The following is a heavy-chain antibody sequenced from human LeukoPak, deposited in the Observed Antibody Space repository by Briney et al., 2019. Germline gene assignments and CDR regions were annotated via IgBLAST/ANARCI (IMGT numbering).Heavy chain of an antibody. CDR1: GFPLSSHA. CDR2: ISSSGSTI. CDR3: ARDATVTTFDY. J-gene: IGHJ4*02. V-gene: IGHV3-11*01. D-gene: IGHD4-17*01. Sequence: PGGSLRLSCAASGFPLSSHAMSWIRQAPGKGLEWVSYISSSGSTIYYADSVKGRFTISRDNAKNSLYLQMNSLRAEDTAVYYCARDATVTTFDYWGQGTLVTVSS.